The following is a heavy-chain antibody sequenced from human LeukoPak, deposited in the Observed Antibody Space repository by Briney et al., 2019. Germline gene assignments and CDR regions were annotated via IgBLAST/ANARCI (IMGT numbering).Heavy chain of an antibody. CDR2: IYYSGST. V-gene: IGHV4-59*12. D-gene: IGHD6-19*01. CDR3: ARVGLYRNFKYSSGWYGGNWFDP. Sequence: SETLSLTRTVSGGSISSYYWSWIRQPPGKGLEWIGYIYYSGSTNYNPSLKSRVTISVDTSKNQFSLKLSSVTAADTAVYYCARVGLYRNFKYSSGWYGGNWFDPWGQGTLVTVSS. CDR1: GGSISSYY. J-gene: IGHJ5*02.